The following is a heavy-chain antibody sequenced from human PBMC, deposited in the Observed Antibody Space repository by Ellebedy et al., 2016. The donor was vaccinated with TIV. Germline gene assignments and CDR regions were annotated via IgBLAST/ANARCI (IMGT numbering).Heavy chain of an antibody. V-gene: IGHV1-8*03. CDR2: MNPNSGNT. J-gene: IGHJ4*02. CDR3: ARGQYRSSWARFDY. Sequence: AASVKVSCKASGYTFTGSYIHWVRQATGQGLEWMGWMNPNSGNTGYAQKFQGRVTITRNTSISTAYMELSSLRSEDTAVYYCARGQYRSSWARFDYWGQGTLVTVSS. CDR1: GYTFTGSY. D-gene: IGHD6-13*01.